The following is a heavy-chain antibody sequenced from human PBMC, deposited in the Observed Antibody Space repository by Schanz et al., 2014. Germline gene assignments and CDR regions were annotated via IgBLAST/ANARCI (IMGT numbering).Heavy chain of an antibody. D-gene: IGHD2-2*01. CDR2: ISPSSSYI. V-gene: IGHV3-21*02. J-gene: IGHJ1*01. Sequence: EVQLVESGGGLVRPGDSLRLSCAASGFTFSSYNINWVRQAPGKGLEYISSISPSSSYIYYADSVKGRFTISRDNAKNTLYLQMNSLRAEDTAVYYCARSTSMYFLQWGQGTLVTVSS. CDR3: ARSTSMYFLQ. CDR1: GFTFSSYN.